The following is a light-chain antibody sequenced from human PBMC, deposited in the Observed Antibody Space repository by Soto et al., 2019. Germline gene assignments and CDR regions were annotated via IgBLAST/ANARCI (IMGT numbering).Light chain of an antibody. Sequence: VLTQSPGSLSLTPGEMATVSCRATQTVTSSYLACYQQRPGQAPQLLIYDAVKRATGIPDRFSGSESGRDYTLTISRLDPEDSAVYYCQQYGDSITFGGGTKVEIK. V-gene: IGKV3-20*01. J-gene: IGKJ4*01. CDR3: QQYGDSIT. CDR2: DAV. CDR1: QTVTSSY.